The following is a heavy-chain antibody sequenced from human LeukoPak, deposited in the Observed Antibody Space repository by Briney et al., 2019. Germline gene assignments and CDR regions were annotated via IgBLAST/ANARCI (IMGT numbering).Heavy chain of an antibody. V-gene: IGHV3-30*18. CDR3: AKDLSGDY. CDR2: ISYDGSNK. CDR1: GFTFSSYG. Sequence: GGSLRLSCAASGFTFSSYGVHWVRQAPGKGLEWVVVISYDGSNKYYADSVKGRFTISRDNSKNTLYLQMNSLRAEDTAVYYCAKDLSGDYWGQGTLVTVSS. J-gene: IGHJ4*02.